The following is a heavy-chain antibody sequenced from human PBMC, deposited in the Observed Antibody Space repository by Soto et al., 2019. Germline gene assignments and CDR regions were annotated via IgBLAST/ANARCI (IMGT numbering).Heavy chain of an antibody. D-gene: IGHD1-26*01. J-gene: IGHJ5*02. V-gene: IGHV1-3*01. CDR3: ARVPTGSYSYWFDP. CDR2: INAGNGNT. Sequence: ASVKGSCKASGYTFTSYAIHWVRQAPGQRLEWMGWINAGNGNTKYSQKFQGRVTITRDTSASTAYMELSSLRSEDTAVYYCARVPTGSYSYWFDPWGQGTLVTVSS. CDR1: GYTFTSYA.